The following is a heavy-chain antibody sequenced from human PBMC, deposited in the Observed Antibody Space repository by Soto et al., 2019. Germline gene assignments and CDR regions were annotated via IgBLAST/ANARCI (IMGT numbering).Heavy chain of an antibody. V-gene: IGHV1-69*12. Sequence: QVQLVQSGAEVKKPGSSVKVSCKASGGTFSSYAISWVRQAPGQGLEWMGGIIPIFGTANYAQKFQGRVTITADESTITAYMELSSLRSEDTAVYYCARGTYYYDSRGYDDWYFDLWGRGTLVTVSS. CDR2: IIPIFGTA. J-gene: IGHJ2*01. CDR1: GGTFSSYA. D-gene: IGHD3-22*01. CDR3: ARGTYYYDSRGYDDWYFDL.